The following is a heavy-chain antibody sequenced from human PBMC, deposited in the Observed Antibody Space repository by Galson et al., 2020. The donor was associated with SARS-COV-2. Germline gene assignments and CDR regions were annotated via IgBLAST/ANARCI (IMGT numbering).Heavy chain of an antibody. CDR2: IKSKTDGGTT. V-gene: IGHV3-15*01. D-gene: IGHD2-15*01. CDR3: TTDLRIGNVVSAAMFGY. Sequence: GGSLRLSCAASGFTFINAWISWVRQAPGKGLEWVGRIKSKTDGGTTDYAAPVKGRFTLSRYDSTNTLYLQMNSLKTEDTAVYYCTTDLRIGNVVSAAMFGYWGQGTLVIVSS. CDR1: GFTFINAW. J-gene: IGHJ4*02.